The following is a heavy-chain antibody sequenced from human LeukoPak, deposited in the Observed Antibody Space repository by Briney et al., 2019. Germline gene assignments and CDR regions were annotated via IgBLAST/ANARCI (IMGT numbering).Heavy chain of an antibody. Sequence: GGSLRLSCAASGFTFSSYGMHWVRQAPGKGLEWVAVISYDGSNKYYADSVKGRFTISSDNSKNTLYLQMNSLRAEDTAVYYCAKDRGDYYDSSGYYPAGFDYWGQGTLVTVSS. CDR3: AKDRGDYYDSSGYYPAGFDY. CDR2: ISYDGSNK. CDR1: GFTFSSYG. J-gene: IGHJ4*02. V-gene: IGHV3-30*18. D-gene: IGHD3-22*01.